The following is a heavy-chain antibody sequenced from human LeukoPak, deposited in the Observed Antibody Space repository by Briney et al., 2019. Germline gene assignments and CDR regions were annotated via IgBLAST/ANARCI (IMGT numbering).Heavy chain of an antibody. CDR1: GFTFSDHY. V-gene: IGHV3-72*01. CDR2: IRNKANIYTT. D-gene: IGHD1-26*01. CDR3: TRAPNSGTLGEDY. J-gene: IGHJ4*02. Sequence: GGSLRLSCAASGFTFSDHYMDWVRQAPGKGLEWVGRIRNKANIYTTEYAASVKGRFTISRDDSKNSLYLQMNSLKTEDTAVYYCTRAPNSGTLGEDYWGQGTLVTVSS.